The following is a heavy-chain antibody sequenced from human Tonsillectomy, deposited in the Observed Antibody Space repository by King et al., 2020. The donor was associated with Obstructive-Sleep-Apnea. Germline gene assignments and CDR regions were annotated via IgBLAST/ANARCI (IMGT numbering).Heavy chain of an antibody. CDR3: AKDLCTNGVCTYDY. J-gene: IGHJ4*02. D-gene: IGHD2-8*01. V-gene: IGHV3-23*04. Sequence: VQLVESGGGLVQPGGSLRLSCAASGFTFNSYAMNWVRQAPGKGLEWVSGVSGSGDNTFYADSVKGRFTISRDNSKRTLYLQMNSLRAEDTAVYYCAKDLCTNGVCTYDYWGQGTLVTVSS. CDR2: VSGSGDNT. CDR1: GFTFNSYA.